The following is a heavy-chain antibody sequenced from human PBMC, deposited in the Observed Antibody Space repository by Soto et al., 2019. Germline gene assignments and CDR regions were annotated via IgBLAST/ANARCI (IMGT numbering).Heavy chain of an antibody. CDR3: ARVRRAATGFLLDY. V-gene: IGHV2-70*11. D-gene: IGHD2-15*01. J-gene: IGHJ4*02. Sequence: GSGPTLVNPTQTLTLTCTFSGFPLSTSGMCVSWIRQPPGKALEWLARIDWDDDKYYSTSLKTRLTISKDTSKNQVVLTMTNMDPVDTATYYCARVRRAATGFLLDYWGQGTLVTVSS. CDR2: IDWDDDK. CDR1: GFPLSTSGMC.